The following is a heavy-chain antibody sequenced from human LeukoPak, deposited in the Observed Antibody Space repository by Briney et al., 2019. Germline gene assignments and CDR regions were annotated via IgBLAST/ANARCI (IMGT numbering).Heavy chain of an antibody. CDR1: GGSISSYH. Sequence: SETLSLTCTVSGGSISSYHWNWIRQPPGKGLEWIGYIYSSGSTNYNPSLESRVTISVDTSKNLFSLKLSSVTAADTAVYYRARLGYSSSWYKIDYWGQGTLVTVSS. V-gene: IGHV4-59*08. CDR2: IYSSGST. CDR3: ARLGYSSSWYKIDY. J-gene: IGHJ4*02. D-gene: IGHD6-13*01.